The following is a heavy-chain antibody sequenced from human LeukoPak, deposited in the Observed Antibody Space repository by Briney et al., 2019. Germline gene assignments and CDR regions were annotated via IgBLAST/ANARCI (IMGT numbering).Heavy chain of an antibody. D-gene: IGHD3-3*02. CDR1: GFTFSTYW. V-gene: IGHV3-7*03. Sequence: GGSLRLSCAASGFTFSTYWVNWVRQAPGKGLEWVANIKQDGSESNYVDSVKGRFIISRDNAKNSLDLQMNSLRAEDTAVYYCARAASIDYWGQGTLVTVSS. CDR3: ARAASIDY. CDR2: IKQDGSES. J-gene: IGHJ4*02.